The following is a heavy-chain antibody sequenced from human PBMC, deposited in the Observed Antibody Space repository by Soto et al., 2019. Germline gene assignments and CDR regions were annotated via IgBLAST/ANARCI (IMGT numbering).Heavy chain of an antibody. V-gene: IGHV4-4*02. CDR1: GGSISSSNW. J-gene: IGHJ4*02. D-gene: IGHD3-16*02. CDR3: ARDTGGASYYDYVWGSYRIFDY. Sequence: PSETLSLTCAVSGGSISSSNWWSWVRQPPGKGLEWIGEIYHSGSTNYNPSLKSRVTISVDKSKNQFSLKLSSVTAADTAVYYCARDTGGASYYDYVWGSYRIFDYWGQGTLVTVSS. CDR2: IYHSGST.